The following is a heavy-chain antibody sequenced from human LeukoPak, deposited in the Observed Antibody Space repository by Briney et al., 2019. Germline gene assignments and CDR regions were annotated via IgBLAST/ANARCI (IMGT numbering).Heavy chain of an antibody. V-gene: IGHV3-74*01. D-gene: IGHD5-18*01. J-gene: IGHJ4*02. CDR3: ATDGQYSYTY. Sequence: PGGSLRLSCAASGFTFSSVWMHWVRQPPGKGLVWVSRINQDGSNTNYADSVKGRFTISRDNAKNTLFLQMNSLRAEDTAVYYCATDGQYSYTYWGQGTLVTVSS. CDR2: INQDGSNT. CDR1: GFTFSSVW.